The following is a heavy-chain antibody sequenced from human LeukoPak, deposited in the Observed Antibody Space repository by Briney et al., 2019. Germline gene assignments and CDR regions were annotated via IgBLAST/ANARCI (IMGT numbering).Heavy chain of an antibody. J-gene: IGHJ4*02. V-gene: IGHV4-4*07. CDR2: IYTSGST. D-gene: IGHD2-21*02. Sequence: PSETLSLTCTVSGGSISSYYWSWIRQPAGKGLEWIGRIYTSGSTNYNPSLKSRVTMSVDTSKNQFSLKLSSVTAADTAVYYCVRQIYLMTAPLYFDYWGQGTLVTVSS. CDR3: VRQIYLMTAPLYFDY. CDR1: GGSISSYY.